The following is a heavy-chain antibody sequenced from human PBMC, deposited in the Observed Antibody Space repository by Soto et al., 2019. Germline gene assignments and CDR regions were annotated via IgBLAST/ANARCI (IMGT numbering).Heavy chain of an antibody. CDR2: ISSSSDTI. CDR3: ARDREENSYGYYFYYGMDV. D-gene: IGHD5-18*01. V-gene: IGHV3-48*02. CDR1: GFTSSSYP. J-gene: IGHJ6*02. Sequence: GGSLRLSCAASGFTSSSYPMNWVRQAPGKGLEWVSYISSSSDTIYYADSVKGRFTISRDNAKDPLYLQMNSLRDEDTAVYICARDREENSYGYYFYYGMDVWGQGTTVTVSS.